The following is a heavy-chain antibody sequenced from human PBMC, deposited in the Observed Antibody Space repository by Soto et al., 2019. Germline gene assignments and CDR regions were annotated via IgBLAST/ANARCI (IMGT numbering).Heavy chain of an antibody. CDR2: ISSTTNYI. D-gene: IGHD7-27*01. CDR1: GFTYTRYS. Sequence: GGSLRLSCAASGFTYTRYSMNWFRQSPGKGLEWVSSISSTTNYIYYGDSMKGRFTISRDNAKNSLYLEMNSLRAEDTAVYYCARESEDLTSNFDYWGQGTLVTVSS. V-gene: IGHV3-21*06. CDR3: ARESEDLTSNFDY. J-gene: IGHJ4*02.